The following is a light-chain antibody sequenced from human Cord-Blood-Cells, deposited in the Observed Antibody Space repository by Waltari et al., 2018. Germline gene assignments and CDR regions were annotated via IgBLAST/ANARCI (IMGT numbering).Light chain of an antibody. CDR2: GVG. V-gene: IGLV2-14*01. J-gene: IGLJ1*01. CDR3: SSYTSSSTLDV. CDR1: RSDAGGYTY. Sequence: QSALTPPASVSGSPGQSITIPCTAPRSDAGGYTYVPWYQQHPGKAPKPLIYGVGNRPSGVSNRFSGSKSGNTASLTISGLQAEDEADYYCSSYTSSSTLDVFGTGTKVTVL.